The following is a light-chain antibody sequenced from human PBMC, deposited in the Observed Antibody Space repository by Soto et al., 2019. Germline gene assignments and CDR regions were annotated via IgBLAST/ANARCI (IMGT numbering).Light chain of an antibody. V-gene: IGKV1-39*01. Sequence: DIQMTQSPPSLPASVGDRVTITCRTSQRISSNYLIWYQQKPGKAPKLLVYTTSTLQPGVPSRFSGSGSGTDFTLTIYSLQPEDFATYYCQQSYNSPGTFGQGTKGEIK. CDR2: TTS. J-gene: IGKJ1*01. CDR1: QRISSNY. CDR3: QQSYNSPGT.